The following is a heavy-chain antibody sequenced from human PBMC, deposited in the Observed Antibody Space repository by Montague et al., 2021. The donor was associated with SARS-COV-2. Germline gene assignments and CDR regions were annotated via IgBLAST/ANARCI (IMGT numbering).Heavy chain of an antibody. J-gene: IGHJ1*01. CDR1: GFTFSSYE. D-gene: IGHD3-22*01. CDR2: ISSSGSTI. CDR3: ASLNYYDSSGYYSGGTPDEYFQH. Sequence: SLRLPCAASGFTFSSYEMNWVRQAPGKGLEWVSYISSSGSTIYHADSVKGRFTISRDNAKNSLYLQMNSLRAEDTAVYYCASLNYYDSSGYYSGGTPDEYFQHWGQGTLVTVSS. V-gene: IGHV3-48*03.